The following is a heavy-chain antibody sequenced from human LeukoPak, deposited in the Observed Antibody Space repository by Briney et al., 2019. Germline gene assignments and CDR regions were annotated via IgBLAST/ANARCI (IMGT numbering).Heavy chain of an antibody. V-gene: IGHV3-23*01. CDR1: GFTFSSYA. CDR3: AKVPNQGYDFWSGYRAHFDY. J-gene: IGHJ4*02. D-gene: IGHD3-3*01. Sequence: GGSLRLSCAASGFTFSSYAMSWVRQAPGKGLEWVSAISGSGGSTYYADSVKGRFTISRDNSKNTLYLQMNSRRAEDTAVYYCAKVPNQGYDFWSGYRAHFDYWGQGTLVTVSS. CDR2: ISGSGGST.